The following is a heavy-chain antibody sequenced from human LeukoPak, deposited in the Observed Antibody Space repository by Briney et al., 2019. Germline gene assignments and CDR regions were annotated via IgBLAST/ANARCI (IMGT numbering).Heavy chain of an antibody. D-gene: IGHD5-18*01. Sequence: GGSLRLSCAASGFTFSNAWMSWVRQAPGKGLEWVSAISGSGGSTYYADSVKGRFTISRDNSKNTLYLQMNSLRAEDTAVYYCARHLSGVTGYTYGRGIDYWGQGTLVTVSS. CDR1: GFTFSNAW. V-gene: IGHV3-23*01. CDR2: ISGSGGST. CDR3: ARHLSGVTGYTYGRGIDY. J-gene: IGHJ4*02.